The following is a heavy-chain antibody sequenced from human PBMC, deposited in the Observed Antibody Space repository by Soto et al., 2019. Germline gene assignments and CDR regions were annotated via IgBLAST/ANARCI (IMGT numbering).Heavy chain of an antibody. V-gene: IGHV3-21*01. J-gene: IGHJ6*02. CDR3: AREETAWPLAYGLDV. CDR1: GFSFSTYS. Sequence: TGGSLRLSCEASGFSFSTYSMHWVRQAPEKGLEWVSSIGRRSDIYYADSVKGRFAISRDNAKNSVSLQMNSLRDEDTAVYYCAREETAWPLAYGLDVWGQGTTVTVSS. D-gene: IGHD2-21*02. CDR2: IGRRSDI.